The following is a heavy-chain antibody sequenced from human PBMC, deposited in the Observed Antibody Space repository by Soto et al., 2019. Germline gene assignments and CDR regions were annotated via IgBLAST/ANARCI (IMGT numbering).Heavy chain of an antibody. CDR2: ISYDGSNK. CDR3: ARDVGSIAVAGGGY. D-gene: IGHD6-19*01. Sequence: QVQLVESGGGVVQPGRSLRLSCAASGFTFSSYAMHWVRQAPGKGLEWVAVISYDGSNKYYAASVKGRFTISRDNSKNTLYLQMNSLRAEDTAVDYCARDVGSIAVAGGGYWGQGTLVTVSS. J-gene: IGHJ4*02. V-gene: IGHV3-30-3*01. CDR1: GFTFSSYA.